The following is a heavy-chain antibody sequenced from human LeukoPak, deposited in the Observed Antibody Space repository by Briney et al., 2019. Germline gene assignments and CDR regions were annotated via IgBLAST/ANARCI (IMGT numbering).Heavy chain of an antibody. J-gene: IGHJ4*02. CDR2: ISAYNGNT. D-gene: IGHD4-17*01. V-gene: IGHV1-18*04. CDR3: ARDPADYGDYGLSY. CDR1: GYTFTGYY. Sequence: ASVKVSCKASGYTFTGYYMHWVRQAPGQGLEWMGWISAYNGNTNYAQKLQGRVTMTTDTSTSTAYMELRSLRSDDTAVYYCARDPADYGDYGLSYWGQGTLVTVSS.